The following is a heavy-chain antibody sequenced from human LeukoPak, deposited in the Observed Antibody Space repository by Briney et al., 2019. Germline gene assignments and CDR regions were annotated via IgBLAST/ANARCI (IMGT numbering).Heavy chain of an antibody. CDR1: GGPISSYY. V-gene: IGHV4-4*07. J-gene: IGHJ4*02. CDR2: IYTSGST. D-gene: IGHD2-15*01. Sequence: SETLSLTCTVSGGPISSYYWSWMGQPAGKGLDWIGRIYTSGSTNYNPSLKRRVTMSVDTSKNQFSLNLSSVAAADTAVYYCARCPPAAITLWGQGTLVTVSS. CDR3: ARCPPAAITL.